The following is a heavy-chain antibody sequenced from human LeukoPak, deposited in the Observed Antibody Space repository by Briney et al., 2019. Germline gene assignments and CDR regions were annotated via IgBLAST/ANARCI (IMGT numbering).Heavy chain of an antibody. CDR2: IYQSGST. J-gene: IGHJ4*02. V-gene: IGHV4-38-2*01. Sequence: PSETLSLTCVVSGYSSSSGYYWGWIRQSPGKGLEWIGSIYQSGSTYYNPSLKSRVTISVDTSKNQFSLKLSSVTAADTAVYYCARISSMGLTSAFDYWGQGTLVTVSS. D-gene: IGHD3-10*01. CDR1: GYSSSSGYY. CDR3: ARISSMGLTSAFDY.